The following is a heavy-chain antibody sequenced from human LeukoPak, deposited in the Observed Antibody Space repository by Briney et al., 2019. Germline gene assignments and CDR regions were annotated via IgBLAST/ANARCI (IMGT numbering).Heavy chain of an antibody. V-gene: IGHV3-48*01. D-gene: IGHD6-13*01. J-gene: IGHJ4*02. CDR3: ARRYSSSWYSFDY. CDR1: GFTFSSYS. CDR2: ISSSSSTI. Sequence: GGSLRLSCAASGFTFSSYSMNWVRQAPGKGLEWVSYISSSSSTIYYADSVKGRFTISRDNAKNSLYLQMNSLRAEDTAVYYCARRYSSSWYSFDYWGQGTLVTVPS.